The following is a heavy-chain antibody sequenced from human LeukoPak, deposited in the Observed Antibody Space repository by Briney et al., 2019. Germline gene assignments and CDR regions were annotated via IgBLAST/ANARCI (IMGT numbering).Heavy chain of an antibody. D-gene: IGHD6-13*01. J-gene: IGHJ5*02. V-gene: IGHV3-21*01. CDR2: ISTSSIYI. Sequence: GKGLEWVSSISTSSIYIYYADSVKGRFTSSRDDAKKSLHLQMNSLRAEDTAVYYCAKGPRSPNGYSSSWYNWFDPWGQGTLVTVSS. CDR3: AKGPRSPNGYSSSWYNWFDP.